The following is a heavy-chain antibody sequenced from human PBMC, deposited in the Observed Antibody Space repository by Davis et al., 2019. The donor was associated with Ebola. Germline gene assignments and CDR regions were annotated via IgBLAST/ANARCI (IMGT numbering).Heavy chain of an antibody. CDR1: GYTFTGYY. Sequence: AASVTVSCKASGYTFTGYYLHWVRQAPGQGLEWMGRINPYNGGTNFAQKFQGRVTMTRDTFISTVSMELSRLRSDDTAIYYCARVRYCGGDCSRHYYYGMDVWGKGATVTVSS. J-gene: IGHJ6*04. CDR3: ARVRYCGGDCSRHYYYGMDV. V-gene: IGHV1-2*06. CDR2: INPYNGGT. D-gene: IGHD2-21*02.